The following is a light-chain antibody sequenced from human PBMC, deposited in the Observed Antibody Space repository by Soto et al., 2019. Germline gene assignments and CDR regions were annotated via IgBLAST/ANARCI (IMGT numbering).Light chain of an antibody. J-gene: IGKJ1*01. Sequence: EIVLTQSPGTLSLSPGERATLSCRASQSVSSSYLAWYQQKPGQAPRLLIYGASSRATGIPDRFSGSGSGTDFTLTINRLEPEDSAVYYCQQYGSXPRTFGQGTKV. CDR2: GAS. V-gene: IGKV3-20*01. CDR3: QQYGSXPRT. CDR1: QSVSSSY.